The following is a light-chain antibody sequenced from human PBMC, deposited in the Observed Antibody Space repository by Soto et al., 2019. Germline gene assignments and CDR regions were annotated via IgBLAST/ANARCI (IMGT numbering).Light chain of an antibody. J-gene: IGKJ2*01. Sequence: EIVLTQSPATLCLSPGERATLSCRASQSVSSYLAWYQQKPGQAPRLLIYDVSNRATGIPARFSGSGSGTDFPLTISSLEPEDFAVYYCQQRSNWPPFMYTFGQGTKLEIK. CDR3: QQRSNWPPFMYT. CDR1: QSVSSY. CDR2: DVS. V-gene: IGKV3-11*01.